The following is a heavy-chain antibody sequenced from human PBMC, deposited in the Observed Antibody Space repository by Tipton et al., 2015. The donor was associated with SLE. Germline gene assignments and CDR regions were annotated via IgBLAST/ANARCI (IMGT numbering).Heavy chain of an antibody. Sequence: TLSLTCTVSGGSISSSSFYWGWIRQPPGKGLEWIGTIYYSGSIYYNPSLKSRVTISVDTSKNQFSLKLSSVTAADTAVYYCGRDLWDSSGWVEEWGQGTLVTVSS. J-gene: IGHJ4*02. CDR2: IYYSGSI. D-gene: IGHD6-19*01. CDR1: GGSISSSSFY. CDR3: GRDLWDSSGWVEE. V-gene: IGHV4-39*07.